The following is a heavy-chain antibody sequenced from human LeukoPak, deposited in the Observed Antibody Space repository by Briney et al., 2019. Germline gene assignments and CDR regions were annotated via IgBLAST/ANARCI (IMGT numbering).Heavy chain of an antibody. CDR2: IKQDGSEK. Sequence: PGGSLRLSCAASGFGFSTYWMSWVRQAPGKGLEWVANIKQDGSEKYYVDSVKGRFTISRDNAKNSLFLQMNSLRAEDTAMYYCVRVGGRAHGMDVWGQGTTVTVSS. J-gene: IGHJ6*02. CDR3: VRVGGRAHGMDV. CDR1: GFGFSTYW. D-gene: IGHD6-25*01. V-gene: IGHV3-7*05.